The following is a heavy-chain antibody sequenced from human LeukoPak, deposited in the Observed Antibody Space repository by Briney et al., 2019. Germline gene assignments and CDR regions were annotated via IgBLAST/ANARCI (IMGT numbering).Heavy chain of an antibody. CDR1: GFTFSRYW. V-gene: IGHV3-7*01. Sequence: GGSLRLSCVASGFTFSRYWVSWVRQAPGKGLEWVASIKDDGSVKNYVDSVEGRFTISRDNAENSLSLQMNSLRVEDTAVYYCAREAWWGQGTLVSVSP. J-gene: IGHJ4*02. CDR2: IKDDGSVK. CDR3: AREAW.